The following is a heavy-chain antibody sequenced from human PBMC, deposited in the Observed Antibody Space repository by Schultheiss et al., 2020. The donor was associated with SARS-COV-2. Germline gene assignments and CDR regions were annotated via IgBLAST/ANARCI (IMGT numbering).Heavy chain of an antibody. J-gene: IGHJ6*02. CDR1: GFTFSSYE. D-gene: IGHD3-10*01. CDR2: ISSSGSTI. V-gene: IGHV3-48*03. CDR3: ARGHEYYYGSGISYYYYGMDV. Sequence: GGSLRLSCAASGFTFSSYEMNWVRQAPGKGLEWVSYISSSGSTIYYADSVKGRFTISRDNSKNTLYLQMNSLRAEDTAVYYCARGHEYYYGSGISYYYYGMDVWGQGTTVTVSS.